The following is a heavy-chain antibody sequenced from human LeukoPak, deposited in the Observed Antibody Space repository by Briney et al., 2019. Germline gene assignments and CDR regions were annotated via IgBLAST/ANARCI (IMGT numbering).Heavy chain of an antibody. V-gene: IGHV4-30-2*01. CDR2: VYHSGST. Sequence: PSQTLSLTCAVSGGSISSGGYSWSWIRQPPGQGLEWIGYVYHSGSTYYNPSLKSRVTISVDRSKNQFSLKLSSVTAADTAVYYCARGPDDAFDIWGQGTMVTVSS. CDR1: GGSISSGGYS. CDR3: ARGPDDAFDI. J-gene: IGHJ3*02.